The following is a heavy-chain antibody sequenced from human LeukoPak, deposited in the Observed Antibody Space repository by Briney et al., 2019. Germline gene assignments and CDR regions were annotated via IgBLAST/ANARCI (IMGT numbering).Heavy chain of an antibody. CDR3: ARGVNSGYEIDY. Sequence: GGSLRLSCAASGFTFSSYAMHWVRQAPGKGLEWVAVISYDGSNKYYADSVKGRFTISRDNSKNTLYLQMNSLRAEDTAVYYCARGVNSGYEIDYWGQGTLVTVSS. D-gene: IGHD5-12*01. J-gene: IGHJ4*02. CDR1: GFTFSSYA. CDR2: ISYDGSNK. V-gene: IGHV3-30*04.